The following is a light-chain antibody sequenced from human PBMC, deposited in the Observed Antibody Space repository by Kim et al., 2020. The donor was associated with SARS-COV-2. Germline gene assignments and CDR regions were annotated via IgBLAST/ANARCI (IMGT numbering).Light chain of an antibody. J-gene: IGLJ1*01. CDR3: QSYDSSLSV. V-gene: IGLV1-40*01. Sequence: PGQGVTISCTGSSSNIGAGYDVHGYQQLPGTAPKLLIYGNSNRPSGVPDRFSGSKSGTSASLAITGLQAEDEADYYCQSYDSSLSVFGTGTKVTVL. CDR2: GNS. CDR1: SSNIGAGYD.